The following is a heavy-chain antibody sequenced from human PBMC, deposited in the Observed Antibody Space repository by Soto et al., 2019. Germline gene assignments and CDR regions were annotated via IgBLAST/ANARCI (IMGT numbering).Heavy chain of an antibody. Sequence: PGGSLRLSCAASGFTFSSYAMHWVRQAPGKGLEWVAVVSHDGRNTHCADSVKGRFTISRDSSKNTVSLEMTSLRAEDTAVYYCAKGGRQWLVTSDFNYWGQGALVTVSS. CDR3: AKGGRQWLVTSDFNY. J-gene: IGHJ4*02. D-gene: IGHD6-19*01. CDR2: VSHDGRNT. CDR1: GFTFSSYA. V-gene: IGHV3-30*04.